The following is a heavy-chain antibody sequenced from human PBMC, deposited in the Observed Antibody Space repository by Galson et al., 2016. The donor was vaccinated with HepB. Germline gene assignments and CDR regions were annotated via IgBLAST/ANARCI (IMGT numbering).Heavy chain of an antibody. CDR2: IYHSGSA. CDR1: NGSISSGRHP. CDR3: ARGGALGWFDP. Sequence: TLSLTCGVSNGSISSGRHPWSWIRQPPGKGLKWIGYIYHSGSAYYSPSLRSRVTMSVDKSKNQFSLKVTSVTAEDTAMYYCARGGALGWFDPWGQGILVSVSS. J-gene: IGHJ5*02. V-gene: IGHV4-30-2*01.